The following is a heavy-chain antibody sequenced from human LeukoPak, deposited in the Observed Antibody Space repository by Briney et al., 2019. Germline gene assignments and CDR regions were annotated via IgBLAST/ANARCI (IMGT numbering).Heavy chain of an antibody. CDR1: GVSFTGYY. CDR2: IHHSGST. V-gene: IGHV4-34*01. J-gene: IGHJ4*02. CDR3: ARGGGNRGYYYDY. D-gene: IGHD3-22*01. Sequence: PSETLSLTCAVNGVSFTGYYWSWIRQPPGKGLEWIGEIHHSGSTNCNPSLKSRITMSVDTSKNQFPLKLSSVTAADTAVYYCARGGGNRGYYYDYWGQGPLVTVSS.